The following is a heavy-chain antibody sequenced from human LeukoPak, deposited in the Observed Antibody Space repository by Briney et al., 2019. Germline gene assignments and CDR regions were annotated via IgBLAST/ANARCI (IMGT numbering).Heavy chain of an antibody. Sequence: GGSLRLSCAASGFTFSSYWMHWVRQAPGKGLVWVSRINSDGSSTSYADSVKGRFTISRDNAKNTLYLQMNSLRAEDTAVYYCAKSRGMIVVYDAFDIWGQGTMVTVSS. CDR3: AKSRGMIVVYDAFDI. D-gene: IGHD3-22*01. J-gene: IGHJ3*02. CDR2: INSDGSST. CDR1: GFTFSSYW. V-gene: IGHV3-74*01.